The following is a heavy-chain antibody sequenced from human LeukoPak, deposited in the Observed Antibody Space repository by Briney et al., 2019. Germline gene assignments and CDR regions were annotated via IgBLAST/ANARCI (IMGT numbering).Heavy chain of an antibody. CDR2: ISSDGGTT. V-gene: IGHV3-11*01. CDR1: GFSFSDSY. D-gene: IGHD1-26*01. CDR3: ARARGSYSFDY. J-gene: IGHJ4*02. Sequence: GGSLRLSCAASGFSFSDSYMTWFRQAPGKGLECVSYISSDGGTTHYADSVQGRFTISRPNAKNSLYLHMSSLTADDTAIYFCARARGSYSFDYWGQGTLVTVSS.